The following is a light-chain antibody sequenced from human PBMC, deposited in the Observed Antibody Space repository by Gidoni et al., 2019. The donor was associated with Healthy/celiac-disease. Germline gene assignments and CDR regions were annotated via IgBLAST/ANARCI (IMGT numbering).Light chain of an antibody. V-gene: IGLV1-40*01. J-gene: IGLJ2*01. CDR2: GNS. CDR1: SPNIGAGYD. Sequence: QSVLTQPPSVSGAPGQRVTISCTGSSPNIGAGYDVHWYQQLPGTAPKLLISGNSNRPSGVPDRFSGSKSGTSASLAITGLQAEDEADYYCQSYDSSLSALFGGGTKLTVL. CDR3: QSYDSSLSAL.